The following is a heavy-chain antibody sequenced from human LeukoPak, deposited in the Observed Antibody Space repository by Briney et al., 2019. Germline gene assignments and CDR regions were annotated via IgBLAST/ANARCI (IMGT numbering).Heavy chain of an antibody. CDR1: GFTFSSYW. J-gene: IGHJ4*02. V-gene: IGHV3-7*03. D-gene: IGHD6-13*01. Sequence: RGSLRLSCAASGFTFSSYWMSWVRQAPGEGLEWVAKINQDGTEKAYVDSVRGRFTISRDNAKNSLFLQMNSLRAEDTAVYYCARGPLIAAAGTWWGQGTLVTVSS. CDR3: ARGPLIAAAGTW. CDR2: INQDGTEK.